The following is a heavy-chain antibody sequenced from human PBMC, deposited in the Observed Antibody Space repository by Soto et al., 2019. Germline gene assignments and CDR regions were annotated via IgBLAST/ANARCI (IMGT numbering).Heavy chain of an antibody. V-gene: IGHV3-48*02. CDR1: GFTFSSYS. CDR3: ARDPYYYDSSGYSAVVY. D-gene: IGHD3-22*01. Sequence: GGSLRLSCAASGFTFSSYSMNWVRQAPGKGLEWVSYISSSSSTIYYADSVKGRFTISRDNAKNSLYLQMNSLRDEDTAVYYCARDPYYYDSSGYSAVVYWGQGTLVTVSS. J-gene: IGHJ4*02. CDR2: ISSSSSTI.